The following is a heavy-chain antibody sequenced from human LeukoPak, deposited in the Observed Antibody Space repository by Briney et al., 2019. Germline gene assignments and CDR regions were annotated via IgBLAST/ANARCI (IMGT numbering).Heavy chain of an antibody. Sequence: PGGSLRLSCAASGFTFSSYAMCWVRQAPGKGPEWVSAISGSGGSTYYADSVKGRFTISRDNSKNTLYLQMNSLRAEDTAVYYCAVIPLRSGYYIDYWGQGTLVTVSS. D-gene: IGHD3-22*01. J-gene: IGHJ4*02. V-gene: IGHV3-23*01. CDR3: AVIPLRSGYYIDY. CDR2: ISGSGGST. CDR1: GFTFSSYA.